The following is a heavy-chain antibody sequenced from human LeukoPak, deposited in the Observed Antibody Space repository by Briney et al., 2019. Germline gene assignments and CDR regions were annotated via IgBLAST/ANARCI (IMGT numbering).Heavy chain of an antibody. D-gene: IGHD2-15*01. V-gene: IGHV3-23*01. CDR2: ISGSGGST. J-gene: IGHJ4*02. CDR3: AKVFRWTDDDY. Sequence: GGSLRLSCAASGFTFNSYAMSWVRQAPEKGMEWVSAISGSGGSTYYADSVKGRFTISRDNSKNTLYLQMNSLRAEDTAVYYCAKVFRWTDDDYWGQGTLVTVSS. CDR1: GFTFNSYA.